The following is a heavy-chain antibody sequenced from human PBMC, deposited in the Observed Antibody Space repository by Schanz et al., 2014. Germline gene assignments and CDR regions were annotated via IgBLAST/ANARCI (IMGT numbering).Heavy chain of an antibody. D-gene: IGHD3-10*01. J-gene: IGHJ6*02. CDR1: GFTFRGYA. V-gene: IGHV3-23*01. CDR3: AKDGPGGSGSYSADGGMDV. Sequence: EVQLLESGGGLVQPGGSLRLSCAASGFTFRGYAMSWVRQAPGRGLEWVSIISGSGGNTYYADAVRGRFTISRDNSKSTLYLQMNSLRAEDTAVYYCAKDGPGGSGSYSADGGMDVWGQGTTXTVSS. CDR2: ISGSGGNT.